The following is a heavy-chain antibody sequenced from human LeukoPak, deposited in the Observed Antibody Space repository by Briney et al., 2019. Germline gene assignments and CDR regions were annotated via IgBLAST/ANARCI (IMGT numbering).Heavy chain of an antibody. J-gene: IGHJ6*02. CDR2: ISGSGGST. CDR3: AKDRVITMVRGVNTGMDV. V-gene: IGHV3-23*01. Sequence: GGSLRLSCAASGFTLSSYAMSWVRQAPGKGLEWVSAISGSGGSTYYADSVKGRFTISRDNSKNTLYLQMNSLRAEDTVVYYCAKDRVITMVRGVNTGMDVWGQGTTVTVSS. D-gene: IGHD3-10*01. CDR1: GFTLSSYA.